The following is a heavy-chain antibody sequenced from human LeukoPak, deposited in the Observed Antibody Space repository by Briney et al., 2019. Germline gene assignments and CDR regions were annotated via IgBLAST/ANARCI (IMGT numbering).Heavy chain of an antibody. CDR1: GGSISNYY. CDR3: ARGRGGGYSYGFDY. CDR2: IYGTETT. Sequence: PSETLSLTCTVSGGSISNYYWSWIRQTPGRGLEWIGYIYGTETTKTNPYFKSRVSISVDTSKMQVSLRLNSVTAADTAVYYCARGRGGGYSYGFDYWGRGTLVTVSS. D-gene: IGHD5-18*01. J-gene: IGHJ4*02. V-gene: IGHV4-59*01.